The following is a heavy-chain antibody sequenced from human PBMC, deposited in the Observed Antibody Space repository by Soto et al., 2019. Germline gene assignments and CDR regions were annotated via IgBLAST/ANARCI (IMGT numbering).Heavy chain of an antibody. Sequence: ASVKVSCKASGYTFTSYGISWVRQAPGQGLEWMGWISAYNGNTNYAQKLQGRVTMTTDTSTSTAYMELRSLRSDDTAVYYCARIDSSGYYGRGVFPIWGQGSLVTGSS. CDR3: ARIDSSGYYGRGVFPI. V-gene: IGHV1-18*01. CDR1: GYTFTSYG. J-gene: IGHJ4*02. D-gene: IGHD3-22*01. CDR2: ISAYNGNT.